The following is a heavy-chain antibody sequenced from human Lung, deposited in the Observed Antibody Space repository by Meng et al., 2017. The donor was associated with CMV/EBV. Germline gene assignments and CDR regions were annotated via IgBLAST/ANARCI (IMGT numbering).Heavy chain of an antibody. CDR3: ARHQNGGTYPLDY. CDR1: GGSISTYY. D-gene: IGHD3-16*02. J-gene: IGHJ4*02. V-gene: IGHV4-59*08. CDR2: NYYSGST. Sequence: VKRQEPCPGRFNPSETLALTCAVSGGSISTYYCSWIRQPPGKGLEWIGNNYYSGSTNYNPSLASRVTISVDSSKNQFSLKLSSVTAADTAVYYCARHQNGGTYPLDYWGQGTLVTVSS.